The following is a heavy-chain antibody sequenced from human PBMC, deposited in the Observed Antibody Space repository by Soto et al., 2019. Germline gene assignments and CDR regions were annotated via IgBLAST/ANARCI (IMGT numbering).Heavy chain of an antibody. CDR3: AKDSDPEQSHDWSGYYIDY. CDR1: GFTFSSYG. J-gene: IGHJ4*02. CDR2: ISYDGSNK. Sequence: PVGSLRLSCAASGFTFSSYGMHWVRQAPGKGLEWVAVISYDGSNKYYADSVKGRFTISRDNSKNTLYLQMNSLRAEDTAVYYCAKDSDPEQSHDWSGYYIDYWGQGTLVTVSS. V-gene: IGHV3-30*18. D-gene: IGHD3-3*01.